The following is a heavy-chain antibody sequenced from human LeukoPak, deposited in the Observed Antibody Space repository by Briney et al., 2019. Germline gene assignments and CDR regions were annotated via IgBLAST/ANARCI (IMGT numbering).Heavy chain of an antibody. CDR2: IYYSGST. V-gene: IGHV4-30-4*01. CDR1: GGSISSGDYY. J-gene: IGHJ4*02. CDR3: ASNYGSGSYHYFDY. D-gene: IGHD3-10*01. Sequence: SETLSLTCTVSGGSISSGDYYWSWIRQPPRKRLEWIGYIYYSGSTYYNPSLKSRVTMSVDTSKNQFSLKMSSVTAADTAVYYCASNYGSGSYHYFDYWGQGTLVTVSS.